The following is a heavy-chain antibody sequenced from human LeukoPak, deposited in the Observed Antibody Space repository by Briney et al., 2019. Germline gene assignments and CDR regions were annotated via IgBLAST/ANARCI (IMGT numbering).Heavy chain of an antibody. CDR3: ARDDCSGGSCYSRFDP. J-gene: IGHJ5*02. V-gene: IGHV4-59*01. CDR1: GGSISSYY. D-gene: IGHD2-15*01. CDR2: IYYSGST. Sequence: SETLSLTRTVSGGSISSYYWSWIRQPPGKGLEWIGYIYYSGSTNYNPSLKSRVTISVDTSKNQFSLKLSSVTAADTAVYYCARDDCSGGSCYSRFDPWGQGTLVTVSS.